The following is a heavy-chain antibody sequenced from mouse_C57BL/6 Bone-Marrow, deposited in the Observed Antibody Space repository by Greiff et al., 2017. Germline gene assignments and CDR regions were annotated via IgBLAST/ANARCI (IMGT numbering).Heavy chain of an antibody. D-gene: IGHD1-1*01. CDR3: ARSTTVVSRYFDY. J-gene: IGHJ2*01. Sequence: VQLQQPGAELVRPGTSVKLSCKASGYTFTSYWMHWVKQRPGQGLEWIGVIDPSDSYTNYNQKFKGKATLTVDTSSSTAYMQLSSLTSEDSAVYYCARSTTVVSRYFDYWGQGTTLTVSS. CDR1: GYTFTSYW. CDR2: IDPSDSYT. V-gene: IGHV1-59*01.